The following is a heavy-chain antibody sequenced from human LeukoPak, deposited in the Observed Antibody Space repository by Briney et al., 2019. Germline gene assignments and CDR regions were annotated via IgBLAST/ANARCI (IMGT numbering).Heavy chain of an antibody. CDR3: ARAPLYDGYNFAPFDY. J-gene: IGHJ4*02. V-gene: IGHV1-69*05. CDR2: IIPIFGTA. CDR1: GGTFSSYA. D-gene: IGHD5-24*01. Sequence: SVKVSCKASGGTFSSYAISWVRQAPGQGLEWMGGIIPIFGTANYAQKFQGRVTITTDESTSTAYMELSSLRSEDTAVYYCARAPLYDGYNFAPFDYWGQGTLVTVSS.